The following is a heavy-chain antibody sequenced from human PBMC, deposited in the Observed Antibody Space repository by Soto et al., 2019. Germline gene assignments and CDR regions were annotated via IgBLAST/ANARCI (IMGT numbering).Heavy chain of an antibody. CDR1: GFNFDNYA. V-gene: IGHV3-23*01. J-gene: IGHJ3*02. D-gene: IGHD3-3*01. Sequence: DVYLLESGGGLVQPGGSQSLACAASGFNFDNYAMSWVRQAPGKGLEWVSGISGGGSRTYYADSVKGRFTISRDNAKNSLYLQMNSLRAEDTAVYYCARRVLRFLEWFRAFDIWGQGTMVTVSS. CDR2: ISGGGSRT. CDR3: ARRVLRFLEWFRAFDI.